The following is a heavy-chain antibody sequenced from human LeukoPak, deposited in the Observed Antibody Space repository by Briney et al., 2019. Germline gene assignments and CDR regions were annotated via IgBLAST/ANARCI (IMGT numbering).Heavy chain of an antibody. J-gene: IGHJ5*02. Sequence: PSETLSLTCTVSGGSISSGGYYWSWIRQPPGKGLEWIGYIYHSGSTYYNPSLKSRVTISVDRSKNQFSLKLSSVTAADTAVYYCARETEGLFVGWFDPWGQGTLVTVSS. V-gene: IGHV4-30-2*01. CDR1: GGSISSGGYY. CDR2: IYHSGST. D-gene: IGHD2-15*01. CDR3: ARETEGLFVGWFDP.